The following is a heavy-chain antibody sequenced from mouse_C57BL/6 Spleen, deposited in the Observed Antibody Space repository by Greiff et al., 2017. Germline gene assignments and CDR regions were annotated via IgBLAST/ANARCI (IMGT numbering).Heavy chain of an antibody. CDR3: AIGYYYGSSYGYAFDY. CDR1: GYAFTNYL. D-gene: IGHD1-1*01. J-gene: IGHJ4*01. Sequence: QVQLQQSGAELVRPGTSVKVSCKASGYAFTNYLIEWVKQRPGQGLEWIGVINPGSGGTNYNEKVKGKATLTADKSSSTAYMQIISLTSEDSAVYFCAIGYYYGSSYGYAFDYWGQGTSVTVSS. V-gene: IGHV1-54*01. CDR2: INPGSGGT.